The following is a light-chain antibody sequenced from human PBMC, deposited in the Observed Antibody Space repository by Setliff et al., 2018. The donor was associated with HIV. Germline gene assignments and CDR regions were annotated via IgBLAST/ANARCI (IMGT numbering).Light chain of an antibody. CDR1: SGDIGAFTF. CDR2: EVT. Sequence: QSVLTQPASVSGSPGQSITISCTGTSGDIGAFTFVSWYQQYPGKAPKLLIYEVTERPSGVSARFSGFKSGNTASLIISGLQAEDEADYYCSSFGRNSLLVFGSGTKGTVL. J-gene: IGLJ1*01. V-gene: IGLV2-14*01. CDR3: SSFGRNSLLV.